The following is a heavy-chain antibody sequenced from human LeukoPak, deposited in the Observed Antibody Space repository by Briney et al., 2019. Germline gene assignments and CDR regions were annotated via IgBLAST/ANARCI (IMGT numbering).Heavy chain of an antibody. CDR1: GFTFSSCA. CDR2: IIDSGNSI. J-gene: IGHJ4*02. CDR3: AKDPIFSGSYGVFDY. Sequence: GGSLRLSCAASGFTFSSCAMSWVRQAPGKGLEWVSPIIDSGNSIYYADSAEGRFTISRDNSKNTLYLQMNSLRAGDTAVYYCAKDPIFSGSYGVFDYWGQGTLVTVSS. D-gene: IGHD1-26*01. V-gene: IGHV3-23*01.